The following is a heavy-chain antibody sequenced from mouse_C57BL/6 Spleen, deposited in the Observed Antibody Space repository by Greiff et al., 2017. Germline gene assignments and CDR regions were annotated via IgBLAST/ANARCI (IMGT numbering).Heavy chain of an antibody. D-gene: IGHD2-10*01. Sequence: VQLQQSGTVLARPGASVKMSCKTSGYTFTSYWMHWVKQRPGQGLEWIGAIYPGNSDTSYNQKFKGKAKLTAVTSASTAYMELSSLTTEDTEVYYCTRQPSYGNYGDYYAMDYWGQGTSVTVSS. CDR2: IYPGNSDT. J-gene: IGHJ4*01. CDR1: GYTFTSYW. CDR3: TRQPSYGNYGDYYAMDY. V-gene: IGHV1-5*01.